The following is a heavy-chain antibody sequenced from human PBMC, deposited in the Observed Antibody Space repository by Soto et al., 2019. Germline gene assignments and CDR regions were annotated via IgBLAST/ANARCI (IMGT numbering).Heavy chain of an antibody. CDR1: GGSFSGYY. D-gene: IGHD6-13*01. V-gene: IGHV4-34*01. CDR2: INHSGIT. CDR3: ARGGRIAAAGTFDP. Sequence: QVQLQQWGAGLLKPSETLSLTCAVYGGSFSGYYWSWIRQPPGKGLEWIGEINHSGITNYNPSLKSRVTISVDTSKNQFSLKLSSVTAADTAVYYCARGGRIAAAGTFDPWGQGTLVTVSS. J-gene: IGHJ5*02.